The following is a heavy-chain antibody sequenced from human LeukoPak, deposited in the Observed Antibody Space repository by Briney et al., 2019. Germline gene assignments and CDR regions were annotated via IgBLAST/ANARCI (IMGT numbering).Heavy chain of an antibody. CDR2: ISGSGGST. V-gene: IGHV3-23*01. CDR1: GFSLSNYA. J-gene: IGHJ4*02. D-gene: IGHD6-19*01. Sequence: GGSLRLSCAASGFSLSNYAMTWVRRAPGKGLEWVSGISGSGGSTYYADSVKGRFTISRDNSKNTLYLQMNSLRAEDTAVYYCARGYSSGWWGYYFDYWGQGTLVTVSS. CDR3: ARGYSSGWWGYYFDY.